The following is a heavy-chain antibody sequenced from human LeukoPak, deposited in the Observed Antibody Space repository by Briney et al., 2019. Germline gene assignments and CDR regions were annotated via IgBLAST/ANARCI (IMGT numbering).Heavy chain of an antibody. J-gene: IGHJ6*03. Sequence: PSETLSLTCTVSGGSISSYYWSWIRQPPGKGLEWIGYIYTSGSTNYNPSLKSRVTISVDTSKNQFSLKLSSVTAADTAVYYCARPRRDGYNGRNNYYYYYYYMDVWGKGTTVTVSS. CDR3: ARPRRDGYNGRNNYYYYYYYMDV. CDR2: IYTSGST. V-gene: IGHV4-4*09. D-gene: IGHD5-24*01. CDR1: GGSISSYY.